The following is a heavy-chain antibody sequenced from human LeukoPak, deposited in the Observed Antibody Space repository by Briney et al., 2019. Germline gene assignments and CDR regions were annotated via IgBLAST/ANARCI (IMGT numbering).Heavy chain of an antibody. CDR2: IYSGGST. J-gene: IGHJ4*02. V-gene: IGHV3-53*01. CDR3: AREEWLNYFDY. CDR1: GFTFSSYA. D-gene: IGHD5-24*01. Sequence: GGSLRLSCAASGFTFSSYAMSWVRQAPGKGLEWVSVIYSGGSTYYADSVKGRFTISRDNSKNTLYLQMNSLRAEDTAVYYCAREEWLNYFDYWGQGTLVTVSS.